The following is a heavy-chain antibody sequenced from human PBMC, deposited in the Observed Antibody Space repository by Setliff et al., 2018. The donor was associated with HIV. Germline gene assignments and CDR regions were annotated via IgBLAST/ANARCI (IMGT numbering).Heavy chain of an antibody. J-gene: IGHJ5*02. Sequence: SETLSLTCAVYGGSFSGYYWSWLRQPPGKGLEWIGEVNHSRRSNYNPSLKSRVAISVDMSKNQFSLRLNSVTAADTAVYYCARVGRRDGWGRIAAIGWSWFDPWGQGTRVTVSS. CDR2: VNHSRRS. CDR1: GGSFSGYY. D-gene: IGHD6-25*01. V-gene: IGHV4-34*01. CDR3: ARVGRRDGWGRIAAIGWSWFDP.